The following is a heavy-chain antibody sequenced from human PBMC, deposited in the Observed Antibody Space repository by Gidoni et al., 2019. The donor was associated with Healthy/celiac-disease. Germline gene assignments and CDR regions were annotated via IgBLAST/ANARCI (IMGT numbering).Heavy chain of an antibody. CDR2: IYYSGST. Sequence: QVQLQEAGTGLVKPSESLSLTCTGSGGSISSYDWSWIRQPPGKGREWIGYIYYSGSTNSNPSLKSRVTISVDTSKNQFSLKLSSVTAADTAVYDCARDSVGATDYWGQGTLVTVSS. D-gene: IGHD1-26*01. J-gene: IGHJ4*02. CDR1: GGSISSYD. V-gene: IGHV4-59*08. CDR3: ARDSVGATDY.